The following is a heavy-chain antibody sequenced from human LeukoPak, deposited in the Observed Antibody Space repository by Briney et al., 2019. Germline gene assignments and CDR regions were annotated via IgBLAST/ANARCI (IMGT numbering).Heavy chain of an antibody. CDR3: ARQGGPHYYDSSGYVRRFDP. D-gene: IGHD3-22*01. Sequence: SETLSLTCAVYGGSFSGYYWSWIRQPPGKGLEWIWEINHSGSTNYNPSLKSRVTISVDTSKIQFYLKLSSVTAADTAVYYCARQGGPHYYDSSGYVRRFDPWGQGTLVTVSS. CDR2: INHSGST. CDR1: GGSFSGYY. J-gene: IGHJ5*02. V-gene: IGHV4-34*01.